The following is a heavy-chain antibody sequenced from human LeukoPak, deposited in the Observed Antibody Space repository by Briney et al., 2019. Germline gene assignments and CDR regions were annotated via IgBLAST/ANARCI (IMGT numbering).Heavy chain of an antibody. J-gene: IGHJ5*02. CDR3: ARGGGVIVPSGTTWFGP. Sequence: SETLSLTCGVYGGSLSGSFWSWIRQTPGKGLEWIGEINHKRTINYNAYLRSRVTISLDMSKNHFTLNLTSVTAADTAVYYCARGGGVIVPSGTTWFGPWGPGTLVTASS. V-gene: IGHV4-34*01. D-gene: IGHD2/OR15-2a*01. CDR1: GGSLSGSF. CDR2: INHKRTI.